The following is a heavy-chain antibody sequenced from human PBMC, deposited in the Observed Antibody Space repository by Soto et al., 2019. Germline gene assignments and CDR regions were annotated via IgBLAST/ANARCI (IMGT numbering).Heavy chain of an antibody. V-gene: IGHV3-7*01. CDR2: IKQDGSEK. J-gene: IGHJ3*02. CDR3: ARVSYSSSWYRVEAFDI. Sequence: LRLSCAASGFTFSSYWMSWVRQAPGKGLEWVANIKQDGSEKYYVDSVKGRFTISRDNAKNSLYLQMNSLRAEDTAVYYCARVSYSSSWYRVEAFDIWGQGTMVTVSS. D-gene: IGHD6-13*01. CDR1: GFTFSSYW.